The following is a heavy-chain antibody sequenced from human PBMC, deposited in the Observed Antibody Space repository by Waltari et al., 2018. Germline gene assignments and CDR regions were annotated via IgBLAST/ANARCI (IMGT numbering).Heavy chain of an antibody. CDR3: VRLAQRTYRSPVPGRHYYYGMDV. CDR2: MSNDGRSM. V-gene: IGHV3-74*03. Sequence: EEQLLESGGGLVQPGDSLRLSCAASGFRFSNYWMNWVRQAPGKGLVWVAGMSNDGRSMTYADSVKGRFTISRDNAKNTLYLQMKRLRAEDTAVYYCVRLAQRTYRSPVPGRHYYYGMDVWGQGTTVTVSS. D-gene: IGHD3-10*01. J-gene: IGHJ6*02. CDR1: GFRFSNYW.